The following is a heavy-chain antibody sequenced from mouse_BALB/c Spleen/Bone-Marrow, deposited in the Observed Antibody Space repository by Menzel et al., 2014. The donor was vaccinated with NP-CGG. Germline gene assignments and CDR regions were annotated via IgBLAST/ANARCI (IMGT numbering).Heavy chain of an antibody. J-gene: IGHJ3*01. CDR3: DRAIYYDSYWFDY. CDR2: ISTYSGNS. CDR1: GYTFTDYA. Sequence: QVQLQESGPELVRPGVSVKISCKGSGYTFTDYAMHWVKQSHAKSLEWIGVISTYSGNSNSNHKFKGKATMTVDKAASTAYMELERLTSEDSDIYYCDRAIYYDSYWFDYWGQGTLVTVSA. V-gene: IGHV1-67*01. D-gene: IGHD2-4*01.